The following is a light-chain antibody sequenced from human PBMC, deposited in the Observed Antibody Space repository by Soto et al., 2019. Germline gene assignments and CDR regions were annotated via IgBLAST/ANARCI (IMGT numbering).Light chain of an antibody. Sequence: EFVLTQSPGTLSLSPGERATLSCRASQSISRYLAWYQQKPGQGPRLLIYGASSRATGTPDRFSGSGSGTDFTLTINRLEPEDFALYYCQQYGSSPPTFGQGTKVDI. CDR1: QSISRY. J-gene: IGKJ1*01. V-gene: IGKV3-20*01. CDR3: QQYGSSPPT. CDR2: GAS.